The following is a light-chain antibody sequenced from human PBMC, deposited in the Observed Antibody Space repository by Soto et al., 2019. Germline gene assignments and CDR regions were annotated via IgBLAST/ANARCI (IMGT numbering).Light chain of an antibody. V-gene: IGKV1-33*01. Sequence: DIQMTQSPSSLSASVGDRVTITCRASLPISNYLAWYQQKPGKIPNLLTYAASNLETGVPSRFSGSGSGTDFTFTISSLQPEDIATYYCQQYDNLPLTFGQGTRLEIK. CDR3: QQYDNLPLT. CDR1: LPISNY. CDR2: AAS. J-gene: IGKJ5*01.